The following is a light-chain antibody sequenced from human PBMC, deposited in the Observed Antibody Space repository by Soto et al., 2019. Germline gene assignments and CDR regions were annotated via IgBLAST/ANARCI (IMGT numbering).Light chain of an antibody. Sequence: QSVLTQPPSVSGSPGQSVTISCTGTSSDVGGYNRVSWYQKPPGKAPKLLIYDVSNRPSGGSTRFSGSKSGNTASLTISGLQAEDEADYYCTSYATGSAYVFRPGTKVPVL. J-gene: IGLJ1*01. CDR2: DVS. CDR1: SSDVGGYNR. CDR3: TSYATGSAYV. V-gene: IGLV2-18*02.